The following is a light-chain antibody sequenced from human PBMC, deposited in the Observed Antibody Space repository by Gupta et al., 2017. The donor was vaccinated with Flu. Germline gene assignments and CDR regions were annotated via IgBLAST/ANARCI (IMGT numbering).Light chain of an antibody. CDR2: RNN. V-gene: IGLV1-44*01. J-gene: IGLJ2*01. CDR1: SSNIGSNT. CDR3: AASDDSLNGVV. Sequence: QSVLKQPHQATGPPVQRVTITCSWSSSNIGSNTVNWYQQLPGTAPKLLIYRNNQRPSGVPDRFSGSKSGTSASLAISGLQAEDEAEYYCAASDDSLNGVVFGGGTKLTVL.